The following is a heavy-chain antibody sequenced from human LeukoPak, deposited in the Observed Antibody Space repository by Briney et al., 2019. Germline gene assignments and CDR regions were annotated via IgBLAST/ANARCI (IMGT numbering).Heavy chain of an antibody. CDR3: ARDIRYSGFGPGY. V-gene: IGHV3-7*01. D-gene: IGHD1-26*01. CDR2: IKEDGSEK. CDR1: GFTFSSYS. J-gene: IGHJ4*02. Sequence: GGSLRLSCAASGFTFSSYSMNWVRQAPGKGLEWVANIKEDGSEKYYVDSVKGRFTISRDNAKNSLYLQMNSLRVEDTAVYYCARDIRYSGFGPGYWGQGTLVTVSS.